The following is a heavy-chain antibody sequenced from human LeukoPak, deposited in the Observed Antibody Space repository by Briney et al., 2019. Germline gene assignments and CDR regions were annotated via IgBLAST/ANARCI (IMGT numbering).Heavy chain of an antibody. V-gene: IGHV1-24*01. J-gene: IGHJ4*02. CDR3: ATGGYSYGLGGGYYFDY. CDR1: GYTLTELS. Sequence: ASVKVSCKVSGYTLTELSMHWVRQAPGKGLEWMGGFDPEDGETIYAQKFQGRVTMTEDTSTDTAYMELSSLRSEDTAVYYCATGGYSYGLGGGYYFDYWGQGPLVTVSS. CDR2: FDPEDGET. D-gene: IGHD5-18*01.